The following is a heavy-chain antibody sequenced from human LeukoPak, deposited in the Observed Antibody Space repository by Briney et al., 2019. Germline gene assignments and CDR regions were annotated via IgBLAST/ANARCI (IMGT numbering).Heavy chain of an antibody. V-gene: IGHV4-30-4*01. Sequence: SQTLSLTCTVSGGSISSGDYYWSWIRQPPEKSLEWIGYIYYSGSTYYNPSLKSRVTISVDTSKNQFSLKLSSVTAADTAVYYCARGVLQPYYFDYWGQGTLVTVSS. CDR2: IYYSGST. J-gene: IGHJ4*02. D-gene: IGHD2-2*01. CDR3: ARGVLQPYYFDY. CDR1: GGSISSGDYY.